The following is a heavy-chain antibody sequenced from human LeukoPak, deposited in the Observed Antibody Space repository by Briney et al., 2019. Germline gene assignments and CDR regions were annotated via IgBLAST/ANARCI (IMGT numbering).Heavy chain of an antibody. CDR1: GFTFDDYA. V-gene: IGHV3-43D*03. CDR2: TNWDGNTT. CDR3: AKGDSGNDPSIHPPGAFDY. Sequence: GGSLRLSCVASGFTFDDYAMHWVRQAPGKGLEWVCLTNWDGNTTFCADSVKGRFTISRDNIKSSLFLQMNSLRPEDSALYYCAKGDSGNDPSIHPPGAFDYWGQGTLVTVSS. D-gene: IGHD2-21*02. J-gene: IGHJ4*02.